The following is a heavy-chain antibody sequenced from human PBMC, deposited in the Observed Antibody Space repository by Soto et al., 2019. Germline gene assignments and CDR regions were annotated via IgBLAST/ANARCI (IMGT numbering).Heavy chain of an antibody. V-gene: IGHV5-10-1*01. Sequence: GESLKISCKGSGYSFTSYWISWVREMPGKGLEWMGRIDPSDSYTNYSPSFQGNVTISADKSISTAYLQWSSLKASDTAMYYCARRSIAALYYGMDVWGQGTTVTVSS. D-gene: IGHD6-6*01. CDR2: IDPSDSYT. CDR3: ARRSIAALYYGMDV. J-gene: IGHJ6*02. CDR1: GYSFTSYW.